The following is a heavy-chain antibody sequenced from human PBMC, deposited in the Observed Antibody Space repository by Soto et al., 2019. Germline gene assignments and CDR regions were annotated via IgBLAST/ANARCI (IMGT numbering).Heavy chain of an antibody. CDR1: GFTFSDYY. J-gene: IGHJ3*02. D-gene: IGHD3-16*01. V-gene: IGHV3-11*06. CDR2: ISSSSSYT. CDR3: ARDYGGAQRPGAFDI. Sequence: QVQLVESGGGLVKPGGSLRLSCAASGFTFSDYYMSWIRQAPGKGLEWVSYISSSSSYTNYADFVKGRFTISRDNAKNSLYLQMNSLRAEDTAVYYCARDYGGAQRPGAFDIWGQGTMVTVSS.